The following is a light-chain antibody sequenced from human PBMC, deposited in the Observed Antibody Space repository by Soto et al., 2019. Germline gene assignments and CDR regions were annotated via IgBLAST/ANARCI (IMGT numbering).Light chain of an antibody. J-gene: IGKJ2*02. Sequence: DIVMTQSPDSLAVSLGERATINCKSSQSVLYSSDNKNYLAWYQQKPGQPPKLLFYWASTRDFGVPDRFSGSGAGTDFTLTISSLQAEDVAVSYCQQYYSTPRTFGQGTRLEIK. CDR1: QSVLYSSDNKNY. CDR3: QQYYSTPRT. V-gene: IGKV4-1*01. CDR2: WAS.